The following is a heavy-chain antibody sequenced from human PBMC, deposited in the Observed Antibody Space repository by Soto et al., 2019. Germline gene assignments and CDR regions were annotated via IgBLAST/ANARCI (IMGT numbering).Heavy chain of an antibody. Sequence: SVKVSCKASGGTFSSYTISWVRQAPGQGLEWMGRIIPILGIANYAQKFQGRVTITADKSTSTAYMELSSLRSEDTAVYYCARDHSARPGDDYWGQGTLVTVSS. CDR1: GGTFSSYT. V-gene: IGHV1-69*04. J-gene: IGHJ4*02. CDR2: IIPILGIA. D-gene: IGHD3-10*01. CDR3: ARDHSARPGDDY.